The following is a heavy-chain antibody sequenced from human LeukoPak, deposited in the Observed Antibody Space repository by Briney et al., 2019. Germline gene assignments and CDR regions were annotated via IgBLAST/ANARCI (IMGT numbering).Heavy chain of an antibody. CDR3: ARGYSYGYGHYFDY. CDR1: GFTFSTYW. V-gene: IGHV3-7*04. Sequence: GGSLRVSCAASGFTFSTYWMGWVRQAPGKGPEWVGNINQDETSIYFLESVKGRFTISRDNAKKSLYLQMNSLRDEDAAVYYCARGYSYGYGHYFDYWGQGTLVTVSS. J-gene: IGHJ4*02. D-gene: IGHD5-18*01. CDR2: INQDETSI.